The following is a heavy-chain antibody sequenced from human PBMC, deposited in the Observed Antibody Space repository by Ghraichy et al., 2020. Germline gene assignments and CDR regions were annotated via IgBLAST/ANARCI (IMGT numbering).Heavy chain of an antibody. CDR3: ARVPFTFGGVVVIPETFDI. J-gene: IGHJ3*02. V-gene: IGHV4-31*03. CDR1: GGSISSGAYY. Sequence: SETLSLTCTVSGGSISSGAYYWSWIRQHPGKGLEWIGYAYYSGSNYYNPSLKSRITVSFDTSKNRFSLKLSSVTAADTAVYYCARVPFTFGGVVVIPETFDIWGQGTMVTVSS. D-gene: IGHD3-16*02. CDR2: AYYSGSN.